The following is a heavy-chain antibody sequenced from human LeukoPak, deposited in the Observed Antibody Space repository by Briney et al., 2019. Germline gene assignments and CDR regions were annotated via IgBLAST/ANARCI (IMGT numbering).Heavy chain of an antibody. J-gene: IGHJ4*02. Sequence: GGSLRLSCAASGFTFSTYWMTWVRQAPGKGLEWVANINKNGRYQYYWDSVKGRFTISRDNTKNSLYLQMNSLRADDTAMYYCTTYYDSGPSKDGGQGTLVTVS. CDR2: INKNGRYQ. CDR3: TTYYDSGPSKD. V-gene: IGHV3-7*05. CDR1: GFTFSTYW. D-gene: IGHD3-22*01.